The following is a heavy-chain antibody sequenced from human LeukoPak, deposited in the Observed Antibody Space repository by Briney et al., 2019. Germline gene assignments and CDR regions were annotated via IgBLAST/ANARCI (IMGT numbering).Heavy chain of an antibody. D-gene: IGHD3-22*01. CDR1: GGSMSGSAR. CDR2: IHHSGST. CDR3: ARDATGGYDSTGYSGFDY. J-gene: IGHJ4*02. Sequence: PSGTLSLTCAVSGGSMSGSARWSWVRQPPGKGLEWIGEIHHSGSTNYNPSLKSRVTISVDRSKNQFSLKLSSVTAADTAVYYCARDATGGYDSTGYSGFDYWGQGTLVTVSS. V-gene: IGHV4-4*02.